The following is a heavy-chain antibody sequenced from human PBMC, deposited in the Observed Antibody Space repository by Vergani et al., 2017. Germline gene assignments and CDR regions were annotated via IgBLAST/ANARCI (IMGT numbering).Heavy chain of an antibody. CDR3: ARVRRPFCSSTGGYENWFDP. D-gene: IGHD2-2*01. Sequence: QVQLVQSGAEVKKPGSSVKVSCKASGGTFSSYAISWVRQAPGQGLEWMGGIIPIFGTANYAQKFQGRVTITAYESTSTSYMELSSLRSEDTAVYYWARVRRPFCSSTGGYENWFDPWGQGTLVTVSS. V-gene: IGHV1-69*01. CDR2: IIPIFGTA. J-gene: IGHJ5*02. CDR1: GGTFSSYA.